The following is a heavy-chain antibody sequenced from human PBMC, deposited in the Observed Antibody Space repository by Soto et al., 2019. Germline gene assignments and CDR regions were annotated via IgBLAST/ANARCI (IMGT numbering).Heavy chain of an antibody. CDR2: VYNGNT. Sequence: SETLSLTCTISGGSISGYYWTWIRQSPGKGLEYIGYVYNGNTNYNPSLNSRVTISVDTSKNQFSLKLSSVTAADTAVYYCGRVSSSWNPQYNWFDPWGQGTLVTVSS. V-gene: IGHV4-59*01. CDR3: GRVSSSWNPQYNWFDP. J-gene: IGHJ5*02. CDR1: GGSISGYY. D-gene: IGHD6-13*01.